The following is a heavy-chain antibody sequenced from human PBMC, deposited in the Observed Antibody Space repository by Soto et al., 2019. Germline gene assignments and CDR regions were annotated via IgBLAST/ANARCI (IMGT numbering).Heavy chain of an antibody. CDR3: ARQIPYCSGGSCYSNPFDY. CDR1: GYTFTGYY. V-gene: IGHV1-2*04. Sequence: GASVKVSCKASGYTFTGYYMHWVRQAPGQGLEWMGWINPNSGGTNYAQKFQGWVTMTRDTSISTAYMELSRLRSDDTAVYYCARQIPYCSGGSCYSNPFDYWGQGTLVTVSS. J-gene: IGHJ4*02. CDR2: INPNSGGT. D-gene: IGHD2-15*01.